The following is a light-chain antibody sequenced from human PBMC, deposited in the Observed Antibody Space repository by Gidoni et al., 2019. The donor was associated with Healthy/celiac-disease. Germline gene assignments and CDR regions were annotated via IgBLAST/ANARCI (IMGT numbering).Light chain of an antibody. J-gene: IGLJ2*01. CDR2: DDS. V-gene: IGLV3-21*02. CDR3: QVWDSSSDHVV. CDR1: YIGSKS. Sequence: SYVLTQPPSASVVPGQTARITCGGNYIGSKSVHWYQQKPGQAPVLVVYDDSDRPSGIPGRFSGSNAGNTATLTSSRVEAGDEADYYCQVWDSSSDHVVFGGGTKLTVL.